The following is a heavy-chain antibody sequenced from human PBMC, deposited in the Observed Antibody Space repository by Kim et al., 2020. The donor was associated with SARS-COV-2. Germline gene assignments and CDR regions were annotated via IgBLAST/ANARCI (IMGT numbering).Heavy chain of an antibody. CDR3: ARVHTMIDAFDI. Sequence: SETLSLTCTVSGGSISSYYWSWIRQPPGKGLEWIGYIYYSGSTNYNPSLKSRVTISVDTSKNQFSLKLSSVTAADTAVYYCARVHTMIDAFDIWGQGTMVTVSS. J-gene: IGHJ3*02. CDR1: GGSISSYY. D-gene: IGHD3-22*01. CDR2: IYYSGST. V-gene: IGHV4-59*01.